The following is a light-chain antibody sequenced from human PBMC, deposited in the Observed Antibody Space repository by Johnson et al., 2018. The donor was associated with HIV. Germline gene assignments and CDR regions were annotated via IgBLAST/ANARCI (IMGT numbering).Light chain of an antibody. J-gene: IGLJ1*01. CDR2: KNN. CDR3: GTWDASLSVNV. V-gene: IGLV1-51*02. Sequence: QSVLTQPPSVSAAPGRRVTVSCSGRSSNIGDNSVSWYQLLPGTPPKLLIFKNNERPSGIPDRFSGSKSGTSATLGITGLQTGDEADYYCGTWDASLSVNVFGPGTKVTVL. CDR1: SSNIGDNS.